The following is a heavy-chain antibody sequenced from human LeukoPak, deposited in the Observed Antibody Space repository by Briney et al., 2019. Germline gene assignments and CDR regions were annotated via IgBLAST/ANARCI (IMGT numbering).Heavy chain of an antibody. V-gene: IGHV4-34*01. J-gene: IGHJ4*02. CDR2: INHSGST. CDR3: ARGFTRIFPLYYFDY. CDR1: GGSFSGYY. Sequence: PETLSLTCAVYGGSFSGYYWSWIRQPPGKGLEWIGEINHSGSTNYNPSLKSRVTISVDTSKNRFSLKLSSVTAADTAVYYCARGFTRIFPLYYFDYWGQGTLVTVSS.